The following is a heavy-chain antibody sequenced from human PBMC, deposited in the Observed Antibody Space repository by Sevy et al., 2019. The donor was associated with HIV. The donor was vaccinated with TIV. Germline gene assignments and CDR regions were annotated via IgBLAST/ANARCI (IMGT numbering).Heavy chain of an antibody. Sequence: SETLSLTCAVSGGSISSGAYSWNWIRQPPGKGLEWIGYIYHSGNTYYNPSLKSRLTISVDRSKNLFSLNLSSMTAADTAVYYCARDGGTLTTPGAFDIWAQGTLVTVSS. CDR1: GGSISSGAYS. CDR2: IYHSGNT. V-gene: IGHV4-30-2*01. J-gene: IGHJ3*02. D-gene: IGHD4-17*01. CDR3: ARDGGTLTTPGAFDI.